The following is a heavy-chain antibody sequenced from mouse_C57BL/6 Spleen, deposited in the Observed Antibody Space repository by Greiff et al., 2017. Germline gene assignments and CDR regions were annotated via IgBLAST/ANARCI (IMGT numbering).Heavy chain of an antibody. CDR1: GYTFTSYW. D-gene: IGHD1-1*01. CDR2: IYPGSGST. V-gene: IGHV1-55*01. J-gene: IGHJ3*01. Sequence: QVQLQQSGAELVKPGASVKMSCKASGYTFTSYWITWVKQRPGQGLEWIGDIYPGSGSTNYNEKFKSKATLTVDTSSSTAYMQLSSLTSEDSAVYYCARYYYGSSYSAWFAYWGQGTLVTVSA. CDR3: ARYYYGSSYSAWFAY.